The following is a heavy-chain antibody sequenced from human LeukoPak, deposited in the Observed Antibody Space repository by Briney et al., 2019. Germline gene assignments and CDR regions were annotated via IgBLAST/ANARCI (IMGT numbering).Heavy chain of an antibody. V-gene: IGHV3-74*01. CDR2: INSDGSST. Sequence: GESLKISCAASGFTFSSHYMHWVRQAPGKGLVWVSRINSDGSSTNYADSVKGRFTISRDNAKNTLFLQMNSLRAEDTAVYYCTRDWTARSNAFDIWGQGTMVTVSS. CDR3: TRDWTARSNAFDI. CDR1: GFTFSSHY. D-gene: IGHD3/OR15-3a*01. J-gene: IGHJ3*02.